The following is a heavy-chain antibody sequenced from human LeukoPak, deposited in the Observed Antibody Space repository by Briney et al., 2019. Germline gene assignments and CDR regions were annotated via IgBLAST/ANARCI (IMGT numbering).Heavy chain of an antibody. CDR2: VFHSGTT. CDR1: GDSLTSNF. V-gene: IGHV4-59*08. D-gene: IGHD5-24*01. Sequence: PSETLSLTCNVSGDSLTSNFWSWIRQTPGKGLEWIGYVFHSGTTNYSPSLKSRVTISLDTSKKQIYLRLASVTAADTALYYRARRMATVTDAFDIWGRGTMVSVSS. CDR3: ARRMATVTDAFDI. J-gene: IGHJ3*02.